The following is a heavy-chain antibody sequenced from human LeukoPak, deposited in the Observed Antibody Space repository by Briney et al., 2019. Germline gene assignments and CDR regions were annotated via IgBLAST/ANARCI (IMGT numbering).Heavy chain of an antibody. V-gene: IGHV3-30*02. CDR3: ARGPSGYHNT. D-gene: IGHD5-12*01. J-gene: IGHJ4*02. CDR2: IRSDASYE. Sequence: PGGSLRLSCEASGFTFSSYGLHWVRQAPGKGLEWVAFIRSDASYEYYIDSVKGRFTLSRDNSKNTLYLQMNSLRAEDTAVYYCARGPSGYHNTGGQGTLVTVSS. CDR1: GFTFSSYG.